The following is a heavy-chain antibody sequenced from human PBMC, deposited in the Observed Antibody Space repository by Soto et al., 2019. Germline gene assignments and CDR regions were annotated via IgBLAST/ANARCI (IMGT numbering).Heavy chain of an antibody. Sequence: SETLSLTCAVSGGSISSGGYSWIWIRQPPGKGLEWIGYIYHSGSTYYNPSLKSRVTISVDRSKNQFSLKLSSVTAADTAVYYCARDSGITGTFDYWGQGTLVTVSS. CDR2: IYHSGST. J-gene: IGHJ4*02. D-gene: IGHD1-20*01. V-gene: IGHV4-30-2*01. CDR3: ARDSGITGTFDY. CDR1: GGSISSGGYS.